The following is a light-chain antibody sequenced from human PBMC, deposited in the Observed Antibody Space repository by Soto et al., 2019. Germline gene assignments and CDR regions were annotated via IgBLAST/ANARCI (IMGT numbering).Light chain of an antibody. CDR3: CSFTHSGTWV. CDR2: EVS. V-gene: IGLV2-14*01. J-gene: IGLJ3*02. CDR1: SSDVGDYNY. Sequence: QSVLTQPVSVSGSPGQSITISCTGSSSDVGDYNYVSWYQQHPGKAPKLMIYEVSNRPSGVSNRFSGSKSGDTASLTISGLQAEDEADYYCCSFTHSGTWVFGGGTKLTVL.